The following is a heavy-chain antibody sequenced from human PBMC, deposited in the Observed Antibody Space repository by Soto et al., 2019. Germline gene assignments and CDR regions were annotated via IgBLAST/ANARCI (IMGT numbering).Heavy chain of an antibody. CDR1: GASISSSL. CDR2: ISTSGTT. J-gene: IGHJ5*02. V-gene: IGHV4-4*07. Sequence: PSETLSLTCTVSGASISSSLWTCILQPAGKGLDWIGRISTSGTTNYNPSLKSRVTISMDTSKNQLSLKLTSMTAADTAVYYCARDMHAGFTHYFDPWGQGTLVTVSS. CDR3: ARDMHAGFTHYFDP. D-gene: IGHD1-26*01.